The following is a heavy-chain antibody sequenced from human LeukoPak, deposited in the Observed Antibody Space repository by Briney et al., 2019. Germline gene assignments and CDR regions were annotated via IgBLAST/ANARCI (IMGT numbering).Heavy chain of an antibody. CDR3: ARDPFNMVRGVIMAHGMDV. CDR2: INPNSGGT. J-gene: IGHJ6*02. Sequence: ASVKVSCKASGYTFTGYYMRWVRQAPGQGLEWMGWINPNSGGTNYAQKFQGRVTMTRDTSISTAYMELSRLRSDDTAVYYCARDPFNMVRGVIMAHGMDVWGQGTTVTVSS. V-gene: IGHV1-2*02. D-gene: IGHD3-10*01. CDR1: GYTFTGYY.